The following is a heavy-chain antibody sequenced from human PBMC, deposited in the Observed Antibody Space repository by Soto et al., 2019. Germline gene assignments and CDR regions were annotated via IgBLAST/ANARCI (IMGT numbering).Heavy chain of an antibody. J-gene: IGHJ6*02. Sequence: QVQLVESGGGVVKPGRSLRLSCAASGFTFSSYGMHWVRQAPGKGLEWVAVIWYDGSNKYYADSVKGRFTISRDNSKNTLYLQMNSLRAEDTAVYYCARDPGHPTRGGGMDFWGPGSTVTVSS. CDR2: IWYDGSNK. CDR3: ARDPGHPTRGGGMDF. V-gene: IGHV3-33*01. D-gene: IGHD2-15*01. CDR1: GFTFSSYG.